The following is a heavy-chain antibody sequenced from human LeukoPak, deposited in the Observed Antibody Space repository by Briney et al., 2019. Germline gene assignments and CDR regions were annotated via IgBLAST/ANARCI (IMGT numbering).Heavy chain of an antibody. V-gene: IGHV3-74*01. CDR1: GFTLSNYW. D-gene: IGHD3-10*01. CDR3: ARDYGRSRDYGMDV. Sequence: GGSLRLSCAASGFTLSNYWMHWVRQAPGKGLVWVSRINADGGSASYADSVKGRFTISRDNAKNTLYLQMNSLRAEDTAMYYCARDYGRSRDYGMDVWGQGTKVTVSS. J-gene: IGHJ6*02. CDR2: INADGGSA.